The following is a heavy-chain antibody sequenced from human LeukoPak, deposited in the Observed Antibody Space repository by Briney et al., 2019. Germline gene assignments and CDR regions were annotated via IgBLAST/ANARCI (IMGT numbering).Heavy chain of an antibody. J-gene: IGHJ4*02. CDR1: GYSIRSGYY. CDR2: SYHRGGT. Sequence: SETLSLTCTVSGYSIRSGYYGAWIRQPPGKGLEWIGSSYHRGGTDYNPSLKSRITISVDTSKNQFSLQLNSLTAADTAVYYCARDLRMGGPWRQFDYWGQGTLVTVSS. V-gene: IGHV4-38-2*02. D-gene: IGHD3-16*01. CDR3: ARDLRMGGPWRQFDY.